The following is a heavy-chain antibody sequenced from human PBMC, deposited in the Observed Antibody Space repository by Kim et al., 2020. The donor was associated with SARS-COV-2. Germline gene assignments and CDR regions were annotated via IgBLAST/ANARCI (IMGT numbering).Heavy chain of an antibody. V-gene: IGHV1-58*01. CDR2: IVLGSGNT. CDR3: ATDGQDYYGSGSQYGLARFDP. J-gene: IGHJ5*02. Sequence: SVKVSCKASGFTFTTTAVQWVRQARGQRLEWIGWIVLGSGNTKFAQNFQERVSITRDMSTSTAYLELRSLRPGDTAMYYCATDGQDYYGSGSQYGLARFDPWGHGTLVTVSS. CDR1: GFTFTTTA. D-gene: IGHD3-10*01.